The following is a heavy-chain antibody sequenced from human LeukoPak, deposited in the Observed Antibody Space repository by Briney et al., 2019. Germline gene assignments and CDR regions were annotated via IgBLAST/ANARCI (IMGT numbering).Heavy chain of an antibody. CDR1: GFTFSSYA. D-gene: IGHD1-7*01. J-gene: IGHJ4*02. Sequence: GGSLRLSCAASGFTFSSYAMSWVRQAPGKGLEWVSAISGSGGSTYYADSVKGRFTISRDNSKNTLYLQMNSLRAEDTAVYYCARDGAHWNYVPYYFDYWGQGTLVTVSS. CDR2: ISGSGGST. CDR3: ARDGAHWNYVPYYFDY. V-gene: IGHV3-23*01.